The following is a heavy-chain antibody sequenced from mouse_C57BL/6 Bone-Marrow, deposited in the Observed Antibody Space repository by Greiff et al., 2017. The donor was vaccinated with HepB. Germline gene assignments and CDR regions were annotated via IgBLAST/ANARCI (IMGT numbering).Heavy chain of an antibody. V-gene: IGHV1-81*01. CDR3: ARSGGWLPPYFDV. Sequence: VMLVESGAELARPGASVKLSCKASGYTFTSYGISWVKQRTGQGLEWIGEIYPRSGNTYYNEKFKGKATLTADKSSSTAYMELRILTSEDSAVYFCARSGGWLPPYFDVWGTGTTVTVSS. CDR1: GYTFTSYG. J-gene: IGHJ1*03. D-gene: IGHD2-3*01. CDR2: IYPRSGNT.